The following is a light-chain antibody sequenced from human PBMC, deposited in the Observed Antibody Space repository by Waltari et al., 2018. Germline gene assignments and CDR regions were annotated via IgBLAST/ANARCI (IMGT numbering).Light chain of an antibody. CDR3: SSYTTSGTL. J-gene: IGLJ1*01. CDR2: DVS. CDR1: TSDVGGYDY. Sequence: QSALTHPASVSGSPGRSIAISCTGTTSDVGGYDYFSWYQQHPGKAPKLMIYDVSNRPSGVSNRFSGSKSGNTASLTISGLQAEDEADYYCSSYTTSGTLFGTGTKVTVL. V-gene: IGLV2-14*03.